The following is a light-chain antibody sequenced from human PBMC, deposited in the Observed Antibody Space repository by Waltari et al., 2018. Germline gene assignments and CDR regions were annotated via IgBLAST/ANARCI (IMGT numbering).Light chain of an antibody. J-gene: IGLJ3*02. Sequence: QSVLTQPPSVSGAPGQRATIPCTGSCPHIAATYDVPWYQQLPGNAPQDLTHGNSMRPPWVPGRFSGSKSGTSASLTSTGRQAEDEADYYCQSYDSSLSAWVFGGGTKLTV. CDR1: CPHIAATYD. V-gene: IGLV1-40*01. CDR3: QSYDSSLSAWV. CDR2: GNS.